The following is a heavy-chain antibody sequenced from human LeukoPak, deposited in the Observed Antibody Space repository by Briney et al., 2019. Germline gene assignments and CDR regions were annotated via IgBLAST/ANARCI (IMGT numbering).Heavy chain of an antibody. D-gene: IGHD6-19*01. J-gene: IGHJ4*02. CDR2: INTGNGNT. V-gene: IGHV1-3*04. CDR3: ARSIAYSSASNGGYYFDY. CDR1: GYTFSNCG. Sequence: ASVKVSCKASGYTFSNCGMHWVRQAPGQRLEWMGWINTGNGNTKYSHKFQGRVTITWDISASTAYMEMDSLRSEDTAVYYCARSIAYSSASNGGYYFDYWGQGTLVTVSS.